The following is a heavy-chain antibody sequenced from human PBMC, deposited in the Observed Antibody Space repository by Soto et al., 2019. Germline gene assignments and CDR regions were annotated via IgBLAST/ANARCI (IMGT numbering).Heavy chain of an antibody. CDR3: ARAAGYTYGLDY. CDR2: IYYSGST. V-gene: IGHV4-31*11. D-gene: IGHD5-18*01. J-gene: IGHJ4*02. Sequence: SETLSLTCAVSGGSISSGGYSWSWIRQPPGKGLEWIGYIYYSGSTYYNPSLKSRVTISVDTSKNQLSLKLSSVTAADTAVYYCARAAGYTYGLDYWGQGILVTVSS. CDR1: GGSISSGGYS.